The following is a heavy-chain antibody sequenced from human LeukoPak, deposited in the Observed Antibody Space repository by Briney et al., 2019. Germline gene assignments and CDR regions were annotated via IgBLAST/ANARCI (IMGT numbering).Heavy chain of an antibody. J-gene: IGHJ4*02. D-gene: IGHD6-19*01. CDR2: IWYDGSNK. CDR1: GFTFSSYG. CDR3: ARAEGIAVAGPRGDYFDY. V-gene: IGHV3-33*01. Sequence: PGGSLRLSCAASGFTFSSYGMHWVRQAPGKGLEWVAVIWYDGSNKYYADSVKGRFTISRDNSKNTLYLQMNSLRAEDTAVYYCARAEGIAVAGPRGDYFDYWGQGTLVTVSS.